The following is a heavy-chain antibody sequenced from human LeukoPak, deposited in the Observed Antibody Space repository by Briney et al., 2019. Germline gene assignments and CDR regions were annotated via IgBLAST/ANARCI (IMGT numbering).Heavy chain of an antibody. J-gene: IGHJ6*02. Sequence: SETLSLTCTVSGGSISSYYWSWIRQPPGRGLEWIGYIYYSGSTNYNPSLKSRVTISVDTSKNQFSLKLSSVTAADTAVYYCARDLKRDFWSGYSQGDYYYYYGMDVWGQGTTVTVSS. CDR2: IYYSGST. V-gene: IGHV4-59*01. CDR1: GGSISSYY. D-gene: IGHD3-3*01. CDR3: ARDLKRDFWSGYSQGDYYYYYGMDV.